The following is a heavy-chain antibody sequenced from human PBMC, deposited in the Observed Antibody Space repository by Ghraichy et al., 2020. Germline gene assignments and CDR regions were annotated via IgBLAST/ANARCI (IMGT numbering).Heavy chain of an antibody. CDR2: ISGDGGST. V-gene: IGHV3-43*02. Sequence: GGSLRLSCAASGFTFDDYAMHWVRQAPGKGLEWVSLISGDGGSTYYADSVKGRFTIPRDNSKNSLYLQMNSLRTEDTALYYCAKDIGGAATVSDAFDIWGQGTMVTVSS. J-gene: IGHJ3*02. CDR1: GFTFDDYA. D-gene: IGHD2-15*01. CDR3: AKDIGGAATVSDAFDI.